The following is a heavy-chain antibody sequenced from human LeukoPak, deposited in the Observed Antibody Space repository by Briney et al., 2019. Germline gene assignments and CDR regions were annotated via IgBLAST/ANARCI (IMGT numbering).Heavy chain of an antibody. Sequence: SETLSLTCAVYGGSFSGYYWSWIRQPPGKGLEWIGYIYYSGSTNYNPSLKSRVTISVDTSKNQFSLKLSSVTAADTAVYYCAIGGGWDINYFDFWGQGTLVTVSS. J-gene: IGHJ4*02. D-gene: IGHD6-19*01. V-gene: IGHV4-59*01. CDR2: IYYSGST. CDR3: AIGGGWDINYFDF. CDR1: GGSFSGYY.